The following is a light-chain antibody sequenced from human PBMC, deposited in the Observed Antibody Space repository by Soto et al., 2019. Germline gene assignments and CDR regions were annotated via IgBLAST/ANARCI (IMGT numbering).Light chain of an antibody. CDR1: QGINKD. V-gene: IGKV1-16*02. CDR2: DAS. J-gene: IGKJ1*01. Sequence: DIQMTQSPSSLSASVGDTVTITCRASQGINKDLDWFRQTPGKAPECLIYDASKLHGWVPSKFSGSGSGTDFTLTISSLQPEDFGTYYCIPYKSYPRTFGQGTKVDIK. CDR3: IPYKSYPRT.